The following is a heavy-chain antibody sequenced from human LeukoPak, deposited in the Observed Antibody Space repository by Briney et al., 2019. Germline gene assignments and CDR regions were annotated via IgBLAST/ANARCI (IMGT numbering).Heavy chain of an antibody. J-gene: IGHJ4*02. V-gene: IGHV4-39*07. CDR3: ARSQDPRDGYNYSPNFDY. CDR1: GGSISSSSYY. Sequence: SETLSLTCTVSGGSISSSSYYWGWIRQPPGKGLEWIGSIYYSGSTYYNPSLKSRVTISVDTSKNQFSLKLSSVTAADTAVYYCARSQDPRDGYNYSPNFDYWGQGTLVTVSS. D-gene: IGHD5-24*01. CDR2: IYYSGST.